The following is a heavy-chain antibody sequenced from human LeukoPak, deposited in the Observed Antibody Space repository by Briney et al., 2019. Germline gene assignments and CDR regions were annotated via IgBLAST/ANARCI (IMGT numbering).Heavy chain of an antibody. J-gene: IGHJ4*02. CDR3: VRDRGTYRPIDY. CDR2: ISGSGGST. V-gene: IGHV3-23*01. D-gene: IGHD1-26*01. Sequence: GGSLRLSCAASGFTFSSYAMSWVRQAPGKGLEWVSAISGSGGSTYYADSVKGRFTISRDNAQSSVYLQMNSLRAEDTAVNYCVRDRGTYRPIDYWGQGTLVTVSS. CDR1: GFTFSSYA.